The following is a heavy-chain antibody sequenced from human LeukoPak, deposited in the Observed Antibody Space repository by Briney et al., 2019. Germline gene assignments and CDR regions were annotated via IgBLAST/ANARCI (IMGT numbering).Heavy chain of an antibody. CDR3: ARDSSSSWYQD. D-gene: IGHD6-13*01. J-gene: IGHJ4*02. CDR1: GFTFSSYW. Sequence: PGGSLRLSCAASGFTFSSYWMHWVRQPPGKGLVWVSRINSDGSSTSYADSVKGRFTISRDNAKNTLYLQMNSLRAENTAVYYCARDSSSSWYQDWGQGTLVTVSS. V-gene: IGHV3-74*01. CDR2: INSDGSST.